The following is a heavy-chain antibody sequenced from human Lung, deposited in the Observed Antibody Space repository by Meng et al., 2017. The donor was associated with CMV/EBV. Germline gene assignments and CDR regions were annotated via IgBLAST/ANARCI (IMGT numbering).Heavy chain of an antibody. J-gene: IGHJ5*02. Sequence: SVXVSCKASGGTFSSYAISWVRQAPGQGLEWMGGIIPILGIANYAQKFQGRVTITADKSTSTAYMELGSLRSEDTAVYYCATDNIAAQANWFDPWGQGTLVTVSS. CDR1: GGTFSSYA. CDR2: IIPILGIA. D-gene: IGHD6-13*01. CDR3: ATDNIAAQANWFDP. V-gene: IGHV1-69*10.